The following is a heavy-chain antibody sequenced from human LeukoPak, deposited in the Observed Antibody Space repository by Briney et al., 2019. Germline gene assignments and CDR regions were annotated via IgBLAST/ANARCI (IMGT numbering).Heavy chain of an antibody. Sequence: GGSLRLSCAASGFTFSNYGMSWVRQAPGTGLEWVSAISGSGDSTYYADSVKGRFTISRDNAKNSLYLQMNSLRAEDTAVYYCARDFYDFWSGSIRFDPWGQGTLVTVSS. J-gene: IGHJ5*02. D-gene: IGHD3-3*01. CDR1: GFTFSNYG. V-gene: IGHV3-23*01. CDR3: ARDFYDFWSGSIRFDP. CDR2: ISGSGDST.